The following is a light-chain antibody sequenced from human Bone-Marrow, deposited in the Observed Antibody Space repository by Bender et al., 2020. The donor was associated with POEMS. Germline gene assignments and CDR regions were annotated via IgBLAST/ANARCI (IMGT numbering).Light chain of an antibody. Sequence: QSALTQPPSASGSPGQSVTISCTGTSSDVGGYNYVSWYQQHPGKAPKLMIYEVSNRPSWVSNRFSASKSDNTASLTISGLQAEDEADYYCTSYTSSSTVLFGGGTKVTVL. V-gene: IGLV2-14*01. CDR1: SSDVGGYNY. CDR3: TSYTSSSTVL. CDR2: EVS. J-gene: IGLJ2*01.